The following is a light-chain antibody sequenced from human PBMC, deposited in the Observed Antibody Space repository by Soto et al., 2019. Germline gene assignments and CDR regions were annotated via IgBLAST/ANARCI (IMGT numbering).Light chain of an antibody. Sequence: DIQMTQSPSSLSASVGDRLSITCRASQSISSYLHWYQQKSGKPPKLLIYDASSLQSGVPSRFSGSGSGTDFTLTISSLQPEDFATYFCQQSYSTPRTFGQGTKVEIK. CDR1: QSISSY. CDR3: QQSYSTPRT. J-gene: IGKJ1*01. CDR2: DAS. V-gene: IGKV1-39*01.